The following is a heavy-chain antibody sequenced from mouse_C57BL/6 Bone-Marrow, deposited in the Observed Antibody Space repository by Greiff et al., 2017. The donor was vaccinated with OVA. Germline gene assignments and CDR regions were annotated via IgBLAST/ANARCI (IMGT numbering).Heavy chain of an antibody. CDR2: ILPGSGST. D-gene: IGHD2-1*01. CDR3: ARPYGNSLNFDY. CDR1: GYTFTGYW. J-gene: IGHJ2*01. Sequence: VQLQQSGAELMKPGASVKLSCKATGYTFTGYWIEWVKQRPGHGLEWIGEILPGSGSTNYNEKFKGKATFTADTSSNTAYMQLSSLTTEDSAIYYCARPYGNSLNFDYWGQRTTLTVSS. V-gene: IGHV1-9*01.